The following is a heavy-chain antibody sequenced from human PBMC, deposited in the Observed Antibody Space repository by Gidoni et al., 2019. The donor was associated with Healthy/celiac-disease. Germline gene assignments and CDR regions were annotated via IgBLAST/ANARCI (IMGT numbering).Heavy chain of an antibody. CDR1: GGSISSYY. D-gene: IGHD4-17*01. Sequence: QVQLQESGPGLVKPSETLSLTCTVSGGSISSYYWSWIRQPPGKGLEWIGYIYYSGSTNYHPSRKSRVHKSVEKSKNQVSLKLSSGNAADQAGYYCARDGGDYGGSKYYYGMDVWGQGTTVTVSS. CDR3: ARDGGDYGGSKYYYGMDV. V-gene: IGHV4-59*12. CDR2: IYYSGST. J-gene: IGHJ6*02.